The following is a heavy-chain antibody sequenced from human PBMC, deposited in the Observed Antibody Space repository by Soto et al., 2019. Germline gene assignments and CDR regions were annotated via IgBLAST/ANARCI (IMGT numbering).Heavy chain of an antibody. CDR3: ARVDRSGWTTNFFDY. Sequence: PSETLSLTCGVSGFSISSGYYWGWVRQPPGKGLEWIGTIYHGGSTFYNPSLKSRVTISVDTSKNQFSLKLSSVTAADTALYYCARVDRSGWTTNFFDYWGQGTLVTVSS. CDR2: IYHGGST. D-gene: IGHD6-19*01. V-gene: IGHV4-38-2*01. CDR1: GFSISSGYY. J-gene: IGHJ4*02.